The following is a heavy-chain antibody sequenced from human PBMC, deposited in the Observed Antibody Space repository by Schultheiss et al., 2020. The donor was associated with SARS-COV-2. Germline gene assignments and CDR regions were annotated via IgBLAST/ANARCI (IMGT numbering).Heavy chain of an antibody. D-gene: IGHD2-15*01. Sequence: SETLSLTCAVSGGSISSGCYCWSWIRQHPGKGLEWIGSIYYSGSTYYNPSLKSRVTISVDTSKNQFSLKLTSVSAADTAVYFCARGWYYFGMDAWGQGTTVTVSS. CDR2: IYYSGST. CDR1: GGSISSGCYC. CDR3: ARGWYYFGMDA. J-gene: IGHJ6*02. V-gene: IGHV4-39*07.